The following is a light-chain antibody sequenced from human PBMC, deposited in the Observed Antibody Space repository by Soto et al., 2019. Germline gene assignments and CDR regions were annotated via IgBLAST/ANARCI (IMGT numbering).Light chain of an antibody. V-gene: IGKV1-5*03. CDR2: KAS. J-gene: IGKJ5*01. Sequence: DIQMTQSPSTLSASVGDRVTITCRASQSISAWLAWYQQKPGKAPKLLIYKASNLEGGVPSRLSGSGSGTEFTLTISSLQPDDFATYYCQQYHSYPLTFGQGTRLEIK. CDR1: QSISAW. CDR3: QQYHSYPLT.